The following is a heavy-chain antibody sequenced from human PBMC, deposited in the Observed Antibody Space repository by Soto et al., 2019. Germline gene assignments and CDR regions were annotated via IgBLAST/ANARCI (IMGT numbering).Heavy chain of an antibody. Sequence: GGSLRLSCAASGFTFSSYAMSWVRQAPGKGLEWVSAISGSGGSTYYADSVKGRFTISRDNSKNTLYLQMNSLRAEDTAVYYCAKSSRFLEWTDYYYYMDVWGKGTTVTVSS. CDR1: GFTFSSYA. V-gene: IGHV3-23*01. CDR3: AKSSRFLEWTDYYYYMDV. D-gene: IGHD3-3*01. J-gene: IGHJ6*03. CDR2: ISGSGGST.